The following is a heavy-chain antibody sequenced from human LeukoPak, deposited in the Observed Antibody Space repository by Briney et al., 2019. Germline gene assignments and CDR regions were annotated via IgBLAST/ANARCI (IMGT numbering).Heavy chain of an antibody. J-gene: IGHJ4*02. CDR2: MNPNSGNT. D-gene: IGHD5-12*01. CDR3: ARAEATMYSSDY. CDR1: GYTFASYD. Sequence: ASVKVSCKASGYTFASYDINWVRQATGQGLEWMGWMNPNSGNTGYAQKFQGRVTITRNTSISTAYMELSSLRSEDTAVYYCARAEATMYSSDYWGQGTLVTVSS. V-gene: IGHV1-8*03.